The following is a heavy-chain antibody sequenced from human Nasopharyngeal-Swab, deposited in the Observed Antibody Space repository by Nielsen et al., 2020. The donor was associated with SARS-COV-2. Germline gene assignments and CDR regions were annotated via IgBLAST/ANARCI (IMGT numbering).Heavy chain of an antibody. J-gene: IGHJ4*02. CDR1: GFTYSDSW. D-gene: IGHD7-27*01. CDR3: ARDFDKTGD. CDR2: INNDGSRT. V-gene: IGHV3-74*01. Sequence: GGSLRLSYTLSGFTYSDSWIHWVRQAPGKGLVWVSRINNDGSRTGYADSVKGRFTISRDNAKNTVYLQMNSLRAEDAAVYYCARDFDKTGDWGQGTLVTVSS.